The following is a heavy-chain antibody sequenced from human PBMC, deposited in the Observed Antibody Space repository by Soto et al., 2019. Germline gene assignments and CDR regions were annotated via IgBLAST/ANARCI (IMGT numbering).Heavy chain of an antibody. CDR1: GYSFTSYW. V-gene: IGHV5-51*03. CDR2: IYPGDSDT. Sequence: GESLKISCKGSGYSFTSYWIGWVRQMPGKGLECMGIIYPGDSDTRYSPSFQGQVTISADKSISTAYLQWSSLKASDTAMYYCASQEMATKNVDAFDIWGQGTMVTV. J-gene: IGHJ3*02. CDR3: ASQEMATKNVDAFDI. D-gene: IGHD5-12*01.